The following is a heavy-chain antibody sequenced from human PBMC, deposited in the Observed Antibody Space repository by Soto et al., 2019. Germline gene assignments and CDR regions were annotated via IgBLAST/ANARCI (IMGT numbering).Heavy chain of an antibody. J-gene: IGHJ4*02. CDR1: GGSISSISHS. CDR3: ARLVNGTQYYFDF. D-gene: IGHD1-1*01. CDR2: IFYNGIT. V-gene: IGHV4-39*02. Sequence: KPSETLSLTCTVSGGSISSISHSWGWIRQSPGQGLEWIGNIFYNGITYYNPSLKSRVTISADTSKNHFSLKLRSVTVADTAVYSCARLVNGTQYYFDFWGQGSLVTVSS.